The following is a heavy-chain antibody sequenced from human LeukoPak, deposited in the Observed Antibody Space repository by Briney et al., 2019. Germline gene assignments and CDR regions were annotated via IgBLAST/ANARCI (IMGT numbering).Heavy chain of an antibody. Sequence: ASVKVSCKASGYTFTTYGISWVRQAPGQGLEWMGWISGYNGDTNYAQKLQGRVTMTTDTSTSTAYMELRSLKSDDTAVYYCARAGATVTSHFDSWGQGTLVTVSS. CDR3: ARAGATVTSHFDS. CDR2: ISGYNGDT. V-gene: IGHV1-18*01. J-gene: IGHJ4*02. D-gene: IGHD4-17*01. CDR1: GYTFTTYG.